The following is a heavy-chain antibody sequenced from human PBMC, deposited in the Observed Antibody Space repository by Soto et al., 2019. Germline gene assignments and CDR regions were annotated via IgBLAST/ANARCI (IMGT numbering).Heavy chain of an antibody. CDR1: GYTFTSYY. V-gene: IGHV1-46*01. Sequence: QVQLVQSGAEVKKPGASVKVSCKASGYTFTSYYMHWVRQAPGQGLEWMGIINPSGGSTSYAQKFQGRVTMTRDTSTSTVYMELSSLRSEDTAVYYCARGSLLSSWYPDPNYYCWGQGTLVTVSS. J-gene: IGHJ4*02. CDR3: ARGSLLSSWYPDPNYYC. D-gene: IGHD6-13*01. CDR2: INPSGGST.